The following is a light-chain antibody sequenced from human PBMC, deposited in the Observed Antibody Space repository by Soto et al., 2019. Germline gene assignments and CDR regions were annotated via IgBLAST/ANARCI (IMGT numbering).Light chain of an antibody. V-gene: IGLV2-14*01. CDR3: SSDVSGYSLGV. CDR2: EVS. J-gene: IGLJ3*02. Sequence: QSVLTQPASVSGSPGQSITISCIGASSDINTSRYVSWYQQHPGKAPKLLIYEVSIWPSGVSSRFSGSKSANTASLTISGLQPEDEADYFCSSDVSGYSLGVFGGGTKVTVL. CDR1: SSDINTSRY.